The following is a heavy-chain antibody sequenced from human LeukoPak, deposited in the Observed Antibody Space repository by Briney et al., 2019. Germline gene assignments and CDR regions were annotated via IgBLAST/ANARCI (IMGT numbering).Heavy chain of an antibody. J-gene: IGHJ5*02. CDR2: VRNKANNYVT. D-gene: IGHD3-10*01. CDR3: NRDAGLYNWLDP. V-gene: IGHV3-73*01. CDR1: GFTFSDCD. Sequence: SGGSLKLSCAASGFTFSDCDIHWVRQPSGKGLVWVGRVRNKANNYVTEYAASVKGRFTLSRDESKSTAYLQMTSLETDDTAEYYCNRDAGLYNWLDPWGQGTLVTVS.